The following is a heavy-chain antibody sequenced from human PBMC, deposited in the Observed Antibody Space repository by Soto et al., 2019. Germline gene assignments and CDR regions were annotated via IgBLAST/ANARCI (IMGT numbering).Heavy chain of an antibody. CDR1: GYTFTSYY. Sequence: GASVKVSCKASGYTFTSYYMHWVRQAPGQGLEWMGIINPSGGSTSYAQKFQGRVTMTRDTSTSTVYMELSSLRSEDTAVYYCARAPSGIFGVVTGEYGMDVWGQGTTVTVSS. CDR2: INPSGGST. J-gene: IGHJ6*02. V-gene: IGHV1-46*01. CDR3: ARAPSGIFGVVTGEYGMDV. D-gene: IGHD3-3*01.